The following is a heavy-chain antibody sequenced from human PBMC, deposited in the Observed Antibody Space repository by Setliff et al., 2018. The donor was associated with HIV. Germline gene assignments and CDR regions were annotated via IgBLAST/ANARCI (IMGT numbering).Heavy chain of an antibody. CDR1: GGSISSGGFY. V-gene: IGHV4-31*03. Sequence: PSETLSLTCTVTGGSISSGGFYWTWIRQHPGKGLEWIGYIYNTGSTYHSPSLESRVTISIDTSKNQFSLKLSSVTAADTAVYYCARVAMVRGVIPPDFDYYYYYMDVWGKGTTVTVSS. CDR3: ARVAMVRGVIPPDFDYYYYYMDV. CDR2: IYNTGST. D-gene: IGHD3-10*01. J-gene: IGHJ6*03.